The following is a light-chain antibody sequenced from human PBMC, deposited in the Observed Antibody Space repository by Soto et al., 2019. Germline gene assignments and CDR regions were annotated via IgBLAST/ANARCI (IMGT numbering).Light chain of an antibody. CDR1: QSVSSSY. V-gene: IGKV3-20*01. J-gene: IGKJ1*01. CDR2: GAS. CDR3: QQYGTSLWT. Sequence: EIVLTQSPGTLSLSPGERATLSCRASQSVSSSYLAWYQQKSGQAPRLLIYGASSRATGIPDRLSGSGSGTDFPLTISRLEPEDFAVYYCQQYGTSLWTFGQGTKVEIK.